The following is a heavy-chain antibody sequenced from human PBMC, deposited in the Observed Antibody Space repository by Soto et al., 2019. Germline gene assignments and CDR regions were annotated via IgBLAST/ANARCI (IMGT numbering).Heavy chain of an antibody. CDR2: INAGNGNT. CDR1: GYTFTSYA. Sequence: GASVKVSCKASGYTFTSYAMHWVRQAPGQRLEWMGWINAGNGNTKYSQKFQGRVTITRDTSASTAYMELSSLRSEDTAVYYCARVSLSPYYGDYVIDYWGQGTLVTVSS. CDR3: ARVSLSPYYGDYVIDY. D-gene: IGHD4-17*01. J-gene: IGHJ4*02. V-gene: IGHV1-3*01.